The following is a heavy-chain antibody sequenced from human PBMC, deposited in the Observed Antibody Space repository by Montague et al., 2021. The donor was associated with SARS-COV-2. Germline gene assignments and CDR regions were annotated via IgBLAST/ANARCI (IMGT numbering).Heavy chain of an antibody. Sequence: SETLSLTCSASGGSISTYYWSWIRQPPGKGLEWIGYIYYSGSTNYSPSLKSRVTISVDTSKNQFSLKLSSVTAADTAVYYCARDGYNAHQNYWYFDLWGRGTLATVSS. V-gene: IGHV4-59*12. J-gene: IGHJ2*01. D-gene: IGHD5-24*01. CDR2: IYYSGST. CDR3: ARDGYNAHQNYWYFDL. CDR1: GGSISTYY.